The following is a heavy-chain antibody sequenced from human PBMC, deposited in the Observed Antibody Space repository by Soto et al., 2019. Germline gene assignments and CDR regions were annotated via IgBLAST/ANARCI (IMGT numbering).Heavy chain of an antibody. CDR3: AKTYGLVSWFDP. Sequence: GSLRLSCAASGFTFSSYAMSWVRQAPGKGLEWVSAISGSGGSTYYADSVKGRFTISRDNSKNTLYLQMNSLRAEDTAVYYCAKTYGLVSWFDPWGQGTLVTVSS. D-gene: IGHD3-10*01. J-gene: IGHJ5*02. CDR1: GFTFSSYA. V-gene: IGHV3-23*01. CDR2: ISGSGGST.